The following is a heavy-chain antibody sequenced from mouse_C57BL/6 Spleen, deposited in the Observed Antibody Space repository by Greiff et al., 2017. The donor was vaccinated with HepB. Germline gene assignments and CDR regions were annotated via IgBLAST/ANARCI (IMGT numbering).Heavy chain of an antibody. D-gene: IGHD2-4*01. CDR1: GFNIKDDY. CDR2: IDPENGDT. J-gene: IGHJ3*01. Sequence: EVQRVESGAELVRPGASVKLSCTASGFNIKDDYMHWVKQRPEQGLEWIGWIDPENGDTEYASKFQGKATITADTSSNTAYLQLSSLTSEDTAVYYCTSTRLRRFAYWGQGTLVTVSA. CDR3: TSTRLRRFAY. V-gene: IGHV14-4*01.